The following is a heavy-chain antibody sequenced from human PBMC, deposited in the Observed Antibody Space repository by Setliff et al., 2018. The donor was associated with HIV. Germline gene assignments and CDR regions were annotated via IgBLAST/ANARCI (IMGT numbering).Heavy chain of an antibody. Sequence: ASVKVSCKASGYRFNTYGISWVRQAPGQGLEWMGWINPNNGGTNYAQKFQGRVTMTRDTTITTAYMELTRLKSHDTAVYYCARTHGCDCSSTSCYPACDAFDIWGQGTMVTVSS. J-gene: IGHJ3*02. V-gene: IGHV1-2*02. D-gene: IGHD2-2*01. CDR2: INPNNGGT. CDR3: ARTHGCDCSSTSCYPACDAFDI. CDR1: GYRFNTYG.